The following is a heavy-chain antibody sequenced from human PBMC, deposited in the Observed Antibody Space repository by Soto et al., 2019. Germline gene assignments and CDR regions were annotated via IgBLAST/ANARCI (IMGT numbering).Heavy chain of an antibody. CDR2: IKEDGSEK. Sequence: EVQLVESGGGLVQPGGSLRLSCAASGFIFSNFWMSWVRQAPGKGLEWVANIKEDGSEKYHVDSVKGRFTISRDNVNNLMYLQMDSLRAEDTAVYKCVRGGSHSFDYCGQGTLVTVSS. CDR1: GFIFSNFW. D-gene: IGHD1-26*01. V-gene: IGHV3-7*05. J-gene: IGHJ4*02. CDR3: VRGGSHSFDY.